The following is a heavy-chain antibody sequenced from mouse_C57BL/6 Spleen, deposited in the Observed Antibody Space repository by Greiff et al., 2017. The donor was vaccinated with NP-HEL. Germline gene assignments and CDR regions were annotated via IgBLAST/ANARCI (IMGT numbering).Heavy chain of an antibody. D-gene: IGHD1-1*02. CDR2: INPYNGDT. J-gene: IGHJ2*01. V-gene: IGHV1-20*01. Sequence: VQLKESGPELVKPGDSVKISCKASGYSFTGYFMNWVMQSHGKSLEWIGRINPYNGDTFYNQKFKGKATLTVDKSSSTAHMELRSLTSEDSAVYYCAREGAFGNYFGYWGQGTTLTVSS. CDR1: GYSFTGYF. CDR3: AREGAFGNYFGY.